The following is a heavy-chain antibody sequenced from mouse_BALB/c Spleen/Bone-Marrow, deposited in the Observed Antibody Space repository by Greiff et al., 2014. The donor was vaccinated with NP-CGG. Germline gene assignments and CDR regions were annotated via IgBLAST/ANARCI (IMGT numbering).Heavy chain of an antibody. V-gene: IGHV5-17*02. D-gene: IGHD2-4*01. CDR1: GFTFSRSG. Sequence: DVMLVESGGGLVQPGGSRKLSCAASGFTFSRSGMHWVRQAPEKGLEWVAYISSGSSTIYYADTMKGRFTISRDNPKNTLFLQMTSLRSEDTVMYYCARARSTMITTGAMDYWGQGTSVTVSS. CDR3: ARARSTMITTGAMDY. J-gene: IGHJ4*01. CDR2: ISSGSSTI.